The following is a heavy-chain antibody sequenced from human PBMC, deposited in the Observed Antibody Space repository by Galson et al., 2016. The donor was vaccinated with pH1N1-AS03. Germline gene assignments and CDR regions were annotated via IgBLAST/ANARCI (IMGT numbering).Heavy chain of an antibody. V-gene: IGHV2-5*02. Sequence: PALVKPTQTLTLTCAFSRFSLVTSGVGVGWIRQPPGKALEWLALIYWDDDKLYNPSLKSRLTVTKDTSKNLVVLTLTDMDPVDTATYFCTRSRYYNTNLYYFDEWGQGTLVTVSS. J-gene: IGHJ4*02. CDR2: IYWDDDK. CDR3: TRSRYYNTNLYYFDE. D-gene: IGHD2/OR15-2a*01. CDR1: RFSLVTSGVG.